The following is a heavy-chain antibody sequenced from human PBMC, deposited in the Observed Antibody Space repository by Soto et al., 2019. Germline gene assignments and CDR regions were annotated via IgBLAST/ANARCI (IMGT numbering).Heavy chain of an antibody. Sequence: QVQLVQSGAEVKKPRASVKVSCKASGYTFTSYDINWVRQATGQGLEWMGWMNPNSGNTGYAQKFQGRVTMTRNTSISTAYMELSSLRSEDTAVYYCARAGSGITIFGVGLDYYYYMDVWGKGTTVTVSS. CDR3: ARAGSGITIFGVGLDYYYYMDV. V-gene: IGHV1-8*01. CDR1: GYTFTSYD. J-gene: IGHJ6*03. CDR2: MNPNSGNT. D-gene: IGHD3-3*01.